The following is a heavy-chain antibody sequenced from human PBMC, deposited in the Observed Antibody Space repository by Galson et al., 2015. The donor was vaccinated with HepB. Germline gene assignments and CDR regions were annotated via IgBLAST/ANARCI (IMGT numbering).Heavy chain of an antibody. V-gene: IGHV3-33*01. J-gene: IGHJ4*02. CDR1: GFSFSNYG. CDR3: AREYIVVVPAAPPPLDY. Sequence: SLRLSCAASGFSFSNYGMHWVRQAPGKGLEWVAVIWYDGSNKYYADSVKGRFTISRDNSKNTLYLQMNSLRAEDTAVYYCAREYIVVVPAAPPPLDYWGQGTLVTVSS. CDR2: IWYDGSNK. D-gene: IGHD2-2*01.